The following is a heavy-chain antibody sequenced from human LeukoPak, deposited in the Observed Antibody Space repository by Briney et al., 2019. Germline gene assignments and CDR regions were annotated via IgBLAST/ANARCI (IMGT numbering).Heavy chain of an antibody. J-gene: IGHJ1*01. V-gene: IGHV3-9*01. CDR1: GFTFDDCA. D-gene: IGHD6-13*01. CDR3: AKDSTGYSSSWYYFQH. Sequence: GGSLRLSCAASGFTFDDCAMHWVRQAPGKGLEWVSGISWNSGSIGYADSVKGRFTISRDNAKNSLYLQMNSLRAEDTALYYCAKDSTGYSSSWYYFQHWGQGTLVTVSS. CDR2: ISWNSGSI.